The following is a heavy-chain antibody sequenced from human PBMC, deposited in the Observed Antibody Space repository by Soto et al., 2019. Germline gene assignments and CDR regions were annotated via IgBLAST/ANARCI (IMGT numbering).Heavy chain of an antibody. Sequence: GGSLRLSCAASGFTFSSYWMSWVRQAPGKGLEWVANIKQDGSEKYYVDSVKGRFTISRDNAKNSLYLQMNSLRAEDTGVYYCARALPLYSYGYYFDYWGQGTLVTVSS. D-gene: IGHD5-18*01. J-gene: IGHJ4*02. V-gene: IGHV3-7*03. CDR1: GFTFSSYW. CDR3: ARALPLYSYGYYFDY. CDR2: IKQDGSEK.